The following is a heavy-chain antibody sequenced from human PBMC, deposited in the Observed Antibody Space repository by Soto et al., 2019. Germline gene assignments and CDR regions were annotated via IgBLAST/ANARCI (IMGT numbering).Heavy chain of an antibody. CDR3: ARDHPSGGYYHHPYYYYYYGMDV. CDR2: IIPIFGTA. V-gene: IGHV1-69*06. J-gene: IGHJ6*02. D-gene: IGHD3-10*01. Sequence: QVQLVQSGAEVKKPGSSVKVSCKASGGTFSSYAISWVRQAPGQGLEWMGGIIPIFGTANYAQKFQGRVTITADKSTSTAYMELSSLRSEDTAVYYCARDHPSGGYYHHPYYYYYYGMDVWGQGTTVTVSS. CDR1: GGTFSSYA.